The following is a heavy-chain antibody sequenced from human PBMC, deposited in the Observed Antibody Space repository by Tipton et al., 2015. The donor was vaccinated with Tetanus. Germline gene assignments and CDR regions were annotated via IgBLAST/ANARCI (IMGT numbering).Heavy chain of an antibody. CDR2: ISSSGATI. D-gene: IGHD6-25*01. CDR3: ARVQEQRIYYYGMDV. V-gene: IGHV3-11*01. J-gene: IGHJ6*02. CDR1: GFTLSDYY. Sequence: SLRLSCAASGFTLSDYYMSWIRQAPGKGLEWLSYISSSGATINYADSVKGRFTLSRDTAKNSLYLLMDSLRADDTAVYYCARVQEQRIYYYGMDVWGQGTTVTVSS.